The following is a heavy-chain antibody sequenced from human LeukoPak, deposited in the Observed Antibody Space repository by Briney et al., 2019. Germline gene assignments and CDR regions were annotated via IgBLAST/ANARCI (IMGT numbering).Heavy chain of an antibody. CDR2: ISAYNGNT. V-gene: IGHV1-18*01. D-gene: IGHD1-14*01. Sequence: ASVKVSCKASGYTFTSYGISWVRQAPGQGLEWMGWISAYNGNTNYAQKFQGRVTMTRDTSTSTVYMELSSLRSEDTAVYYCASSGAAGTFDYWGQGTLVTVSS. CDR3: ASSGAAGTFDY. J-gene: IGHJ4*02. CDR1: GYTFTSYG.